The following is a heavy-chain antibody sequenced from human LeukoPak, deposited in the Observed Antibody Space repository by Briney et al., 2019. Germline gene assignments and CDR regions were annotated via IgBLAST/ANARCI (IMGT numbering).Heavy chain of an antibody. V-gene: IGHV3-23*01. Sequence: GGSLRLSCAASGFTINSYAMSWVRQPPGKGLEWVSAISGSGGTTYYADSMKRLITFSNNNSKNTFLLQINSLTSDTAAVYYCAKSDIGYDSRGWFDPWGQGTLVTVSS. CDR2: ISGSGGTT. CDR1: GFTINSYA. J-gene: IGHJ5*02. D-gene: IGHD5-12*01. CDR3: AKSDIGYDSRGWFDP.